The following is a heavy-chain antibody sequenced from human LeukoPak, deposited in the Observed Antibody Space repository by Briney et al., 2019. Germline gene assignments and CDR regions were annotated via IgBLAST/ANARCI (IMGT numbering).Heavy chain of an antibody. CDR2: INPSGGST. Sequence: GASVKVSCKASGYIFTSYYIHWVRQSPGQGLERTGIINPSGGSTSYAQKFQGTVTMTRDTSTSTVYMELSSLRSEDTAVYYCARDNKWGDIPTASDYWGQGTLVTVSS. D-gene: IGHD6-13*01. V-gene: IGHV1-46*01. CDR3: ARDNKWGDIPTASDY. CDR1: GYIFTSYY. J-gene: IGHJ4*02.